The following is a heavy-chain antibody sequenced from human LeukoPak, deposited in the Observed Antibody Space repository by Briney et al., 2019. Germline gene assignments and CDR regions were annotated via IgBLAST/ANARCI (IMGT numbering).Heavy chain of an antibody. CDR1: GXTFTDYW. V-gene: IGHV3-74*01. D-gene: IGHD3-16*01. J-gene: IGHJ4*02. CDR3: ARAGAYHFDN. Sequence: GESLRLSCAASGXTFTDYWMHWVRQVPGKGLVWVSIINTDTRGTYYADSVKGRFTISRDNAMSILYLQMDSLRAEDTAVYYCARAGAYHFDNWGQGTLVTVSS. CDR2: INTDTRGT.